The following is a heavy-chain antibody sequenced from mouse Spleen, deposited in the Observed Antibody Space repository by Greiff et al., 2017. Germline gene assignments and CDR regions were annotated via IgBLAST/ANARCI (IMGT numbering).Heavy chain of an antibody. CDR2: IDPYNGGT. CDR1: GYAFTSYN. Sequence: EVQLQQSGPELVKPGASVKVSCKASGYAFTSYNMYWVKQSHGKSLEWIGYIDPYNGGTSYNQKFKGKATLTVDKSSSTAYMHLNSLTSEDSAVYYCAREYYGSSQGAMDYWGQGTSVTVSS. CDR3: AREYYGSSQGAMDY. V-gene: IGHV1S135*01. J-gene: IGHJ4*01. D-gene: IGHD1-1*01.